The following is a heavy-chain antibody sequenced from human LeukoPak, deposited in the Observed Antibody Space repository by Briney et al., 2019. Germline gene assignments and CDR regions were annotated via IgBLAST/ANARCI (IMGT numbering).Heavy chain of an antibody. Sequence: GGSLRLSCAASGFTFSNYAMNWVRQAPGKGLEWVSAISGNGGSTYYADSVKGRFTISRDNSKNTLYLQMNSLRAEDTAVYYCAKRSRRLTVVRGVPREDVWGQGTSGTVSS. CDR2: ISGNGGST. CDR3: AKRSRRLTVVRGVPREDV. J-gene: IGHJ6*02. V-gene: IGHV3-23*01. CDR1: GFTFSNYA. D-gene: IGHD3-10*01.